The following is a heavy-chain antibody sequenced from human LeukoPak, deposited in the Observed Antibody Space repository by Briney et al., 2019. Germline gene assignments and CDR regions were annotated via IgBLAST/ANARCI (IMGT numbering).Heavy chain of an antibody. D-gene: IGHD3-9*01. CDR2: ISSSSSNI. J-gene: IGHJ4*02. CDR3: AKEKALRDYDILTGYFDY. V-gene: IGHV3-48*01. Sequence: GGSLRLSCAASGFTFSSYSMNWVRQAPGRGLEWVSHISSSSSNIYYADSVRGRFTISRDNPKNTVYLQMNSLRAEDTAVYFCAKEKALRDYDILTGYFDYWGQGTLVTVSS. CDR1: GFTFSSYS.